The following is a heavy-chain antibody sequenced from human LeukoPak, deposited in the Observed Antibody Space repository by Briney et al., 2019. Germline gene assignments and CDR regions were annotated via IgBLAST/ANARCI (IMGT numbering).Heavy chain of an antibody. CDR1: GGSISNYY. CDR2: IYYSGYT. V-gene: IGHV4-59*01. CDR3: AASVSRWHWFDP. J-gene: IGHJ5*02. Sequence: SETLSLTCTVSGGSISNYYWSWIPHPPRKGLEWIGYIYYSGYTNYTPSLKSRVTISVDTSKSQFSLKLSSVTAADTAVYYCAASVSRWHWFDPWGQGTLVTVSS. D-gene: IGHD5/OR15-5a*01.